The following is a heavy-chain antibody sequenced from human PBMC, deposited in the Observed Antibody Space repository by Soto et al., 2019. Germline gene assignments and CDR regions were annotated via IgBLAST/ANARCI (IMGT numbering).Heavy chain of an antibody. V-gene: IGHV4-39*01. CDR1: GGSITNGDYY. D-gene: IGHD1-26*01. CDR2: VYHTGTT. J-gene: IGHJ5*02. CDR3: ARQAYSGSYDH. Sequence: QLQLQESGPGLVKPSETLSLTCTVSGGSITNGDYYWGCIRQPPGKGLEWIANVYHTGTTYYNPSLKRRVTMSVDTSKNQFSLKLTSVTAADAAVYYCARQAYSGSYDHWGQGTLVTVSS.